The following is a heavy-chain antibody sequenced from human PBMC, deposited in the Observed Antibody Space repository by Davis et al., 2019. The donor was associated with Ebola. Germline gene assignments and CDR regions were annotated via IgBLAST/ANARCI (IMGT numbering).Heavy chain of an antibody. D-gene: IGHD6-13*01. CDR2: ISAYNGNT. Sequence: AASVKVSCKASGYTFTSYGISWVRQAPGQGLEWMGWISAYNGNTNYAQKLQGRVTMTRDTSTSTVYMELSSLRSEDTAVYYCARDCVSGAAAGTGYWGQGTLVTVSS. V-gene: IGHV1-18*01. CDR3: ARDCVSGAAAGTGY. J-gene: IGHJ4*02. CDR1: GYTFTSYG.